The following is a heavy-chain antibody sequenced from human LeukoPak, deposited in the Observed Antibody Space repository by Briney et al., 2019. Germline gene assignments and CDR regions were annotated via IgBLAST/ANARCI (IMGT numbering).Heavy chain of an antibody. CDR3: ARVAAAGFDY. V-gene: IGHV3-11*06. Sequence: GRFTVSRDNAKDSVFLQMNSLRDEDTAVYYCARVAAAGFDYWGQGTLVTVSS. D-gene: IGHD6-13*01. J-gene: IGHJ4*02.